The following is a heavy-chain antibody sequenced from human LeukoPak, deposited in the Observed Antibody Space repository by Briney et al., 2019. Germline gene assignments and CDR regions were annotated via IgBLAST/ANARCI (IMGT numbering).Heavy chain of an antibody. CDR2: INAGNGNT. Sequence: ASVKVSCKASGYTFTSYAMHWVRQAPGQRLEWMGWINAGNGNTKYSQKFQGRVTITRDTSASTAYMELSSLRSEDTAVYYCARDFLCSSTSCSYNYYGMDVWGKGTTVTVSS. V-gene: IGHV1-3*01. CDR3: ARDFLCSSTSCSYNYYGMDV. CDR1: GYTFTSYA. J-gene: IGHJ6*04. D-gene: IGHD2-2*01.